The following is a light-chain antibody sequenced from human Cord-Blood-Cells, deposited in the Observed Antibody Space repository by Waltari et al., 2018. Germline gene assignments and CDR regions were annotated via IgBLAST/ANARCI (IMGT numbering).Light chain of an antibody. Sequence: SYELTQPPSVSVSPGQTARITCSGDALPKQYAHGYQQKPGQAPVLVIYKDSERPSGIPERFSGSSSGTTVTLTISGVQAEDEADYYCQSADSSGTYRVFGGGTKLTVL. CDR3: QSADSSGTYRV. J-gene: IGLJ3*02. CDR2: KDS. CDR1: ALPKQY. V-gene: IGLV3-25*03.